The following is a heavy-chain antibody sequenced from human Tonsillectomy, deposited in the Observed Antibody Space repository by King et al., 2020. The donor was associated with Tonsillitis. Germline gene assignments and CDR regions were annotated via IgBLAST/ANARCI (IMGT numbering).Heavy chain of an antibody. CDR3: ARDWWTHYGSGTDSQYFYGLDV. V-gene: IGHV7-4-1*02. Sequence: QLVQSGSELKKPGASVKVSCKASGYTFTYYAMNWVRQAPGEGLEWMGWNNTNTGNPTYAQAFTERFVFSLDTSVSTAYPQISSLTAEDTAVYYCARDWWTHYGSGTDSQYFYGLDVWGQGPTVTVSS. CDR2: NNTNTGNP. CDR1: GYTFTYYA. J-gene: IGHJ6*02. D-gene: IGHD3-10*01.